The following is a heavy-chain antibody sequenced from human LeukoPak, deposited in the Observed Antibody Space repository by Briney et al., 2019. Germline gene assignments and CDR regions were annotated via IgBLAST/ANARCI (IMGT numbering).Heavy chain of an antibody. V-gene: IGHV3-7*01. J-gene: IGHJ4*02. CDR3: ARELLGHGYNSGDFDY. Sequence: GGSLRLSCVASRFPFSSYWMTWVRQAPGKGLEWVANIKQDGNEKYYVDSVKGRFTISRDNAKNSLYLQMNSLRAEDTAVYYCARELLGHGYNSGDFDYWGQGTLVTVSS. CDR1: RFPFSSYW. CDR2: IKQDGNEK. D-gene: IGHD5-24*01.